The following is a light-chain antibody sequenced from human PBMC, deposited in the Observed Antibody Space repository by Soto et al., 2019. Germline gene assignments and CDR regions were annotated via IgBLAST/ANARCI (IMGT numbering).Light chain of an antibody. J-gene: IGLJ2*01. CDR2: VNSDGSH. CDR3: HTWGIGVLV. V-gene: IGLV4-69*01. Sequence: QAVVTQSPSASASLGDSVKITCTLSSGHSNYAIAGHQQQPGKGPHYLMNVNSDGSHRKGDGIPDCFSGSSSGAERFLTSPRLEYEDEADYYCHTWGIGVLVFGGGTKLTVL. CDR1: SGHSNYA.